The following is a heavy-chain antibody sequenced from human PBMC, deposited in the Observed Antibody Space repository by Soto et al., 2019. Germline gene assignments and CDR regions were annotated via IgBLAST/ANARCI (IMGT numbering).Heavy chain of an antibody. CDR3: GRQIYDSDTGPNFQYYFDS. J-gene: IGHJ4*02. D-gene: IGHD3-22*01. Sequence: GESLKISCKGSGYSFAGYWITWVRQKPGKGIEWMGRIDPSDSQTYYSPSFRGHVTISVTKSITTVFLQWSSLRASDTAMYYCGRQIYDSDTGPNFQYYFDSWGQGTPVTVSS. V-gene: IGHV5-10-1*01. CDR1: GYSFAGYW. CDR2: IDPSDSQT.